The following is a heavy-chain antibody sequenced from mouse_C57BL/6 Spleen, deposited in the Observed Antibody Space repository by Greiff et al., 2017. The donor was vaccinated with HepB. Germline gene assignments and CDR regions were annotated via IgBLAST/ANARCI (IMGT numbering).Heavy chain of an antibody. CDR3: ARLVYYYGSRYFDV. CDR1: GYSITSGYN. J-gene: IGHJ1*03. Sequence: EVQLQQSGPGLVKPSQSLSLTCSVTGYSITSGYNWNWIRQFPGNKLEWMGYISYDGSNNYNPSLKNRISITRDTSKNQFFLKLNSMTTEDTATYYCARLVYYYGSRYFDVWGTGTTVTVSS. CDR2: ISYDGSN. V-gene: IGHV3-6*01. D-gene: IGHD1-1*01.